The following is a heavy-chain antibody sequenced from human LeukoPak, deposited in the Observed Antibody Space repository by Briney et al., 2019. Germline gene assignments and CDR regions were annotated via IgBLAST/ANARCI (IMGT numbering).Heavy chain of an antibody. Sequence: SETLSLTCAVYGGSFSGYYWSWIRQPPGKGLEWIGEINHSGSTNYNPSLKRRVTISVDTSKNHFSLKLSPVTAADTAVYYSARARTVVVPAAIPPTWFDPCRQGPLVTVSS. V-gene: IGHV4-34*01. CDR1: GGSFSGYY. D-gene: IGHD2-2*02. J-gene: IGHJ5*02. CDR2: INHSGST. CDR3: ARARTVVVPAAIPPTWFDP.